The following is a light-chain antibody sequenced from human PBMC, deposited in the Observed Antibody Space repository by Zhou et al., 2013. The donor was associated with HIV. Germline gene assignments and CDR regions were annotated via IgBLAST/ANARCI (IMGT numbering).Light chain of an antibody. V-gene: IGKV2-30*01. Sequence: DVVMTQSPLSPPVTLGQPASISCRSSQSLVYSDGNTYLNWFQQRPGQSPRRLIYKVSNRDSGVPDRFSGSGSGTDFTLKINNMESEDVGIYYCFHRLEFPLTFGGGTRLDIK. J-gene: IGKJ4*01. CDR1: QSLVYSDGNTY. CDR2: KVS. CDR3: FHRLEFPLT.